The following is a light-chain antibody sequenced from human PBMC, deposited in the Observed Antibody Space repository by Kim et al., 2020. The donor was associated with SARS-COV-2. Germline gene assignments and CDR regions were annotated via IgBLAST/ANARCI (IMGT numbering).Light chain of an antibody. CDR1: SLRSYY. CDR2: GKN. J-gene: IGLJ2*01. CDR3: NSRDSSGKHPGV. V-gene: IGLV3-19*01. Sequence: SSELTQDPAVSVALGQTVRITCQGDSLRSYYASWYQQKPGQAPVLVIYGKNNRPSGIPDRFSGSSSGNTASLTITGAQAEDEADYYCNSRDSSGKHPGVF.